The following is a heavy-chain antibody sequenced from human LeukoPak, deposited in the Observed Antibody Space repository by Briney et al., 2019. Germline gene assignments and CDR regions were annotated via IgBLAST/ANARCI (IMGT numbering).Heavy chain of an antibody. Sequence: SGGSLRLSCAASGFTFSEYYMIWIRQAPGKGLEFTSSISSSGASIYYADFLKGRFTISRDNAKNAVFLQMNSLRGDDTAVYYCAKGAQQWLPQTFFDYWGQGTLVTVSS. CDR3: AKGAQQWLPQTFFDY. CDR1: GFTFSEYY. J-gene: IGHJ4*02. CDR2: ISSSGASI. V-gene: IGHV3-11*01. D-gene: IGHD6-19*01.